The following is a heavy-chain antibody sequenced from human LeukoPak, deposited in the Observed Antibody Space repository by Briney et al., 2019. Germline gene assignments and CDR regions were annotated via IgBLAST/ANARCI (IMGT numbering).Heavy chain of an antibody. CDR1: GFNFIDYS. CDR2: IGISSGNT. V-gene: IGHV3-48*01. Sequence: GGSLRLSCAASGFNFIDYSMNWVRQAPGKGLEWISYIGISSGNTKYADSVKGRFTISSEKARKSLYLLMNGMRVEETVVYCWAGDHRYALPNWRHGTLLTLPS. D-gene: IGHD5-12*01. CDR3: AGDHRYALPN. J-gene: IGHJ1*01.